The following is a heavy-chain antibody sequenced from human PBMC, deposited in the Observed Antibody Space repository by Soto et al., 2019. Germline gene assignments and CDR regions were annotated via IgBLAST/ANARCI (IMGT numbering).Heavy chain of an antibody. D-gene: IGHD4-17*01. CDR1: GFTFGDYA. CDR3: TRVSPGYYGDYDYYYMDV. V-gene: IGHV3-49*03. CDR2: IRSKAYGGTT. J-gene: IGHJ6*03. Sequence: GGSLRLSCTASGFTFGDYAMSWFRQAPGKGLEWVGFIRSKAYGGTTEYAASVKGRFTISRDDSKSIAYLQMNSLKTEDTAVYYCTRVSPGYYGDYDYYYMDVWGKGTTVTVSS.